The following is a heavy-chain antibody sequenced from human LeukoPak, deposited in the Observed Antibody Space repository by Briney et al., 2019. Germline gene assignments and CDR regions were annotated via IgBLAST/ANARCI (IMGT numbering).Heavy chain of an antibody. D-gene: IGHD3-10*01. CDR2: ISYSSSLT. J-gene: IGHJ6*02. CDR1: GFTFSSFG. CDR3: AKVIRGGYGMDV. V-gene: IGHV3-48*02. Sequence: GGSLRLPCAASGFTFSSFGMKWVRQAPGKGLEWVSYISYSSSLTDYADSVKGRFTISRDNAKNSLSLQLNSLRDEDTAVYFCAKVIRGGYGMDVWGQGTTVTVSS.